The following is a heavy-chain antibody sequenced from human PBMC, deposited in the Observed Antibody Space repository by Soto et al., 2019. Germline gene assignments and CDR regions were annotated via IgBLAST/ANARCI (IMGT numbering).Heavy chain of an antibody. Sequence: GGSLRLSCAASGFTFSNAWMSWVRQAPGKGLEWVGRIKSKTDGGTTDYAAPVKGRFTTSRDDSKNTLYLQMNSLKTEDTAVYYCTTEGPNYYDSSGYSYWGQGTLVTVSS. CDR2: IKSKTDGGTT. J-gene: IGHJ4*02. V-gene: IGHV3-15*01. D-gene: IGHD3-22*01. CDR1: GFTFSNAW. CDR3: TTEGPNYYDSSGYSY.